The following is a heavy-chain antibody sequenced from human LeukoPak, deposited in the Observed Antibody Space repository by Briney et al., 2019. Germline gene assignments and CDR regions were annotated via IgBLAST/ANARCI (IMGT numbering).Heavy chain of an antibody. D-gene: IGHD3-3*01. CDR2: MSTSGKT. CDR1: GGFISNYY. Sequence: KASETLSLTCSVSGGFISNYYWSWIRRPAGKGLEWIGRMSTSGKTNYNPSLKSRVTMSVDTSNNQFFLNLSSVTAADTAVYYCARDSRYYDYWSGYLDYWGQGTLVTVSS. V-gene: IGHV4-4*07. J-gene: IGHJ4*02. CDR3: ARDSRYYDYWSGYLDY.